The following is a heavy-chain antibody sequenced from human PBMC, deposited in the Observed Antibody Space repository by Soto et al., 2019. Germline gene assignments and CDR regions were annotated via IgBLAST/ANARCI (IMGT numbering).Heavy chain of an antibody. D-gene: IGHD3-3*01. J-gene: IGHJ4*02. CDR1: GGSCSGYY. CDR2: INHSGST. CDR3: ARHRPTYYDFWSARGFDY. V-gene: IGHV4-34*01. Sequence: SETLSLTCAVYGGSCSGYYWSWIRQPPGKGLEWIGEINHSGSTNYNPSLKSRVTISVDTSKNQFSLKLSSVTAADTAVYYCARHRPTYYDFWSARGFDYWGQGTLVTV.